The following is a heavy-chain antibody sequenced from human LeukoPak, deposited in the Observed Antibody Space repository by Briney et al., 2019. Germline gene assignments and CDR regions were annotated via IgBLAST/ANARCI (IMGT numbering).Heavy chain of an antibody. Sequence: SETLSLTCAVSGGAISSSNWWSWVRQPPGKGLDWIGEIYHSGSTNYNPSLKSRVTISVDKSKNQFSLKLSSVTAADTAVYYCARGAMVRGVKFDYWGQGTLVTVSS. CDR3: ARGAMVRGVKFDY. CDR2: IYHSGST. D-gene: IGHD3-10*01. V-gene: IGHV4-4*02. CDR1: GGAISSSNW. J-gene: IGHJ4*02.